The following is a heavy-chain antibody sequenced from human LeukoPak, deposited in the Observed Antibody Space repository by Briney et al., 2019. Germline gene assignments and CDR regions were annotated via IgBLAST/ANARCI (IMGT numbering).Heavy chain of an antibody. Sequence: PSETLSLTCTVSGGSISSYYWSWIRQPPGKGLEWIGYIYYSGSTNYNPSLKSRVTISVDTSKNQFSLKLSSVTAADTAVYYCARVVSLGYCSGGSCYSNDYWGQGTLVTVSS. CDR3: ARVVSLGYCSGGSCYSNDY. CDR2: IYYSGST. D-gene: IGHD2-15*01. J-gene: IGHJ4*02. CDR1: GGSISSYY. V-gene: IGHV4-59*01.